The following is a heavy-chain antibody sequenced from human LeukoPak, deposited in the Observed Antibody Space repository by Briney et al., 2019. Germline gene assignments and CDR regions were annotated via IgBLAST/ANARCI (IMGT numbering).Heavy chain of an antibody. CDR3: ARVGYHGSGSFDY. CDR2: ISPTGYTI. D-gene: IGHD3-10*01. J-gene: IGHJ4*02. V-gene: IGHV3-48*03. Sequence: GGSLRLSCAASTFSFSNYEMNWVRQAPGQGLEWVSYISPTGYTIYYADSVKGRFTISRDSAKNSLYLQMSSLRAEDTAVYYCARVGYHGSGSFDYWGQGTLVAVSS. CDR1: TFSFSNYE.